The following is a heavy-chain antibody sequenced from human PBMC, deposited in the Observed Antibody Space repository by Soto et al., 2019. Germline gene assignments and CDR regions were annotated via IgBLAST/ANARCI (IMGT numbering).Heavy chain of an antibody. J-gene: IGHJ5*02. V-gene: IGHV1-18*04. CDR2: ISAYNGNT. CDR3: ARDRRCSSTSCYTFGNWFDP. D-gene: IGHD2-2*02. Sequence: QVQLVQSGAEVKKPGASVKVSCKASGYTFTSYGISWVRQAPGQGLEWMGWISAYNGNTNYAQKLQGRVTMTTDTSTSTAYRELRSLRSDDTAVYYGARDRRCSSTSCYTFGNWFDPWGQGTLVTVSS. CDR1: GYTFTSYG.